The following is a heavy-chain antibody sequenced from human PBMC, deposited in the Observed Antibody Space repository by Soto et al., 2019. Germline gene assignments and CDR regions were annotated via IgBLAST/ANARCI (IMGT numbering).Heavy chain of an antibody. CDR3: VKEKGAAAGFDY. D-gene: IGHD6-13*01. Sequence: QAHLVESGGGVVQPGRSLRLSCAASGFTFSNNGMHWVRQAPGKGLEWMGVISYEGSEKYYAGSVKGRFTISRDNSKNTLYLQMDTLRAEDTAIYYCVKEKGAAAGFDYWGQGILVTVSS. CDR1: GFTFSNNG. CDR2: ISYEGSEK. J-gene: IGHJ4*02. V-gene: IGHV3-30*18.